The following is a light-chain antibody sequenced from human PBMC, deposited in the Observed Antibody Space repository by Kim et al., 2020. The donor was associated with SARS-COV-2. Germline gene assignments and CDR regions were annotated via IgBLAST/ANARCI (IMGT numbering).Light chain of an antibody. V-gene: IGLV3-1*01. CDR2: QDT. Sequence: SYELTQPPSVSVSPGQTAVITCSGHRLERKYVYWYQHKPGQSPLLVMSQDTKRPSGIPERFSGSTSGSTATLTISGTQAMDEADYYCQAWDNSVVFGGGT. J-gene: IGLJ2*01. CDR3: QAWDNSVV. CDR1: RLERKY.